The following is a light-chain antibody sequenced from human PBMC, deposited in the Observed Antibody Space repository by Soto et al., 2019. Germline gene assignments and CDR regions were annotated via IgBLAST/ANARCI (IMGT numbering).Light chain of an antibody. CDR3: QQYNDHPFT. Sequence: DIQMTQSPSSLSASVGDRVTITCRASQGIRNSLTWFQQKPGKVPKSLIYDASSLQSGVPSRFSCSGSGTDFTLTISSLQPEDFATYYCQQYNDHPFTFGPGTRVDIK. CDR2: DAS. J-gene: IGKJ3*01. CDR1: QGIRNS. V-gene: IGKV1-16*01.